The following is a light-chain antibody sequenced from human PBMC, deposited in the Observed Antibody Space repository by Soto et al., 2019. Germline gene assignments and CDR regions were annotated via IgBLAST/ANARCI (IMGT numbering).Light chain of an antibody. V-gene: IGKV1-39*01. J-gene: IGKJ1*01. Sequence: DIQLTQSPSSLSASVGDRVTMTCRTSQRITSYLNWYQQKPGKAPRLLIYGSSSLQGGVPSRFSGSGSGTDFTLTISSLQPEDFATYYCQQSHSMPWTFGQGT. CDR2: GSS. CDR3: QQSHSMPWT. CDR1: QRITSY.